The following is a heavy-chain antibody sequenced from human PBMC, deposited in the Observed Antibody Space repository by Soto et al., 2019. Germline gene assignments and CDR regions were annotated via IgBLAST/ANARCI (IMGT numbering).Heavy chain of an antibody. CDR3: ARQMSHVRYSYYAMDV. CDR2: IYPGDCDT. CDR1: GYTFTAYW. J-gene: IGHJ6*02. Sequence: GESLKISCKGSGYTFTAYWIGRVRQRPGKGLEWMGNIYPGDCDTRYSPSFQGHVTITVDKSTSTAYLQWNTLKTSDTAMYYCARQMSHVRYSYYAMDVWGQGTPVTVSS. V-gene: IGHV5-51*01.